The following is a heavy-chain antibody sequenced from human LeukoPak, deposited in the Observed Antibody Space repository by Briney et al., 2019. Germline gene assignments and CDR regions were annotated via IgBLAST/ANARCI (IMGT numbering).Heavy chain of an antibody. V-gene: IGHV1-2*02. Sequence: GASVKVSCKASGYTFTGYFIHWVRQAPGQGLEWMGWISPNSGGTNYAQKFQGRVTMTRDTSISTAYMELSSLRSDDTAVYYCARPTMSGSYDYWGQGTLVTVSS. CDR1: GYTFTGYF. CDR2: ISPNSGGT. D-gene: IGHD1-26*01. CDR3: ARPTMSGSYDY. J-gene: IGHJ4*02.